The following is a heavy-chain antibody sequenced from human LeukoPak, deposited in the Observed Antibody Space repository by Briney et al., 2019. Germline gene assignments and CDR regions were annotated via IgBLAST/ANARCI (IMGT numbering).Heavy chain of an antibody. CDR3: ARGGPLDY. CDR1: GGSISGYY. CDR2: IYYSGST. J-gene: IGHJ4*02. Sequence: PETLSLTCTVSGGSISGYYWSWIRQPPGKGLEWIGYIYYSGSTNYNPSLKSRVTISVDTSKNQFSLKLRSVTAADTAVYYCARGGPLDYWGQGTLVTVSS. V-gene: IGHV4-59*01. D-gene: IGHD3-10*01.